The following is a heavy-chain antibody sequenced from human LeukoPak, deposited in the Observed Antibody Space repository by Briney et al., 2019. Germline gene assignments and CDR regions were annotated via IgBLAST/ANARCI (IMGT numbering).Heavy chain of an antibody. CDR1: GGSFSGYY. V-gene: IGHV4-34*01. D-gene: IGHD6-19*01. Sequence: PSETLPLTCAVYGGSFSGYYWSWIRQPPGKGLEWIGEINHSGSTNYNPSLKSRVTISVDTSKNQFSLKLSSVTAADTAVYYCAREVAGTGAYYYYYYMDVWGKGTTVTVSS. CDR2: INHSGST. CDR3: AREVAGTGAYYYYYYMDV. J-gene: IGHJ6*03.